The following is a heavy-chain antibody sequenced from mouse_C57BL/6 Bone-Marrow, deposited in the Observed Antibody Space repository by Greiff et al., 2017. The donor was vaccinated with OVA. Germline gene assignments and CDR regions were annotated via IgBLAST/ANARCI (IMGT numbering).Heavy chain of an antibody. CDR1: GYSITSGYY. CDR2: ISYDGSN. CDR3: AREGYYDFDY. J-gene: IGHJ2*01. V-gene: IGHV3-6*01. Sequence: VQLKESGPGLVKPSQSLSLTCSVTGYSITSGYYWNWIRQFPGNKLEWMGYISYDGSNNYNPSLKNRISITRDTSKNQFFLKLNSVTTEDTATYYCAREGYYDFDYWGQGTTLTVSS. D-gene: IGHD1-1*01.